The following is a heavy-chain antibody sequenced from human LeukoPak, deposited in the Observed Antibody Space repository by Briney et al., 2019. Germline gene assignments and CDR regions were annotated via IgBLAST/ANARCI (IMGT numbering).Heavy chain of an antibody. D-gene: IGHD5-18*01. J-gene: IGHJ4*02. CDR2: IYYSGST. Sequence: SETLSLTCTVSGGSISNYYWSWIRQPPGKGLEWMGYIYYSGSTNYNPSLKSRVTISVDTSKNQFSLRLSSVTAADTAVYYCARDRGYSFGHYCDYWGQGTLVTVSS. CDR3: ARDRGYSFGHYCDY. V-gene: IGHV4-59*01. CDR1: GGSISNYY.